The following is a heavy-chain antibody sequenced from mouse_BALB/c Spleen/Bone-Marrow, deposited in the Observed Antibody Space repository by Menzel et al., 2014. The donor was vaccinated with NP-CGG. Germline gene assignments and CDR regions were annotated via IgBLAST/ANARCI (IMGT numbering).Heavy chain of an antibody. Sequence: EVMLVESGGGLVQPGGSMKLSCVDSGFTFSNYWMNWVRQSPEKGLEWVAEIRLKSNNYATHYAESVKGRFTISRDDSKSSVYLQMNNLRAEDTGIYYCSRGANGASLDYGGQGTSVTVSS. J-gene: IGHJ4*01. CDR3: SRGANGASLDY. CDR1: GFTFSNYW. D-gene: IGHD6-1*01. V-gene: IGHV6-6*02. CDR2: IRLKSNNYAT.